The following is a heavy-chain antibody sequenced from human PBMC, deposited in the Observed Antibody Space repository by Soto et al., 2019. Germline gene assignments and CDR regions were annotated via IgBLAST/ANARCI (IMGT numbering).Heavy chain of an antibody. V-gene: IGHV3-30-3*01. CDR2: ISYDGSNK. D-gene: IGHD2-15*01. J-gene: IGHJ3*02. Sequence: QVQLVESGGGVVQPGRSLRLSCAASGFTFSSYAMHWVRQAPGKGLEWVAVISYDGSNKYYADSVKGRFTISRDNSKNTLYLQMNSLRAEDKAVYYCARYCSGGSCSDAFDIWGQGTMVTVSS. CDR3: ARYCSGGSCSDAFDI. CDR1: GFTFSSYA.